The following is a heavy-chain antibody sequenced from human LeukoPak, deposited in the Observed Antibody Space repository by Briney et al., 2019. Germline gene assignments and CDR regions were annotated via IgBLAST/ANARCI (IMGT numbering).Heavy chain of an antibody. CDR3: ARHLFRNGYIRN. V-gene: IGHV4-34*01. J-gene: IGHJ4*02. CDR1: CGSFSGYY. CDR2: INHSGST. Sequence: SETLSLTCAVYCGSFSGYYWSWIRQPPGKGLEWIGEINHSGSTNYNPSLKSRVTISVDTSKNQFSLKLSSVTAADTAVYYCARHLFRNGYIRNWGQGTLVTVSS. D-gene: IGHD3-22*01.